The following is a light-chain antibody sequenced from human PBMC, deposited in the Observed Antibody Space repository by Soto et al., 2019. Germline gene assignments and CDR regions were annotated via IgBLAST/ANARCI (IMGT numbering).Light chain of an antibody. V-gene: IGKV3-20*01. J-gene: IGKJ1*01. CDR3: QQYGTSPMT. CDR2: GAS. Sequence: IALTQSPGTLSLSPGERATLSCRASQSVYSNYLAWYRQEPGQAPRLLIFGASRWATGIPDGFSGSGSGTDFTLTISRLEPEDSAVYYCQQYGTSPMTFGQGTKVEIK. CDR1: QSVYSNY.